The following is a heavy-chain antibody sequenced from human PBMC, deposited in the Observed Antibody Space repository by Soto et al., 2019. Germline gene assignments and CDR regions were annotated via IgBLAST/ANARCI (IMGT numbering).Heavy chain of an antibody. CDR2: ISANGQGI. Sequence: GGSLRLSCTASGFTFTYYAFSWVRQAPGKGLEWVSAISANGQGIYYADSVRGRFTISRDNSKNTVFLHMDSLRAEDTAVYYCAKARDYPRDQFHYWGQGTLVTVSS. CDR3: AKARDYPRDQFHY. CDR1: GFTFTYYA. J-gene: IGHJ4*02. V-gene: IGHV3-23*01. D-gene: IGHD2-2*01.